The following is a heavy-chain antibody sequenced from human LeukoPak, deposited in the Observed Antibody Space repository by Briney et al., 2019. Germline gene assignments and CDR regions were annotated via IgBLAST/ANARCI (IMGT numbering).Heavy chain of an antibody. Sequence: GGSLRLSCAASGFRFSDFTMTWVRQAPGKGPEWVSAIGGRGGSTYYADSLEGRFIISRDKSKNTLYLQMNSLRAEDTAVYYCARVVVITYLDYWGQGTLVTVSS. CDR3: ARVVVITYLDY. J-gene: IGHJ4*02. D-gene: IGHD3-22*01. CDR1: GFRFSDFT. V-gene: IGHV3-23*01. CDR2: IGGRGGST.